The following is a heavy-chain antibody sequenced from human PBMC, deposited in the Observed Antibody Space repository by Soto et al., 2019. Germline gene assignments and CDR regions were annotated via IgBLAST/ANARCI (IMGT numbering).Heavy chain of an antibody. Sequence: QVHLQESGPGLVKPSGTLALTCAVSGGSISSDKWWTWVRQPPGKGLEWIGEISHRGSTNYSPSFKSRLRLSVDTTKTQFSLRLTSVPAADPAVYYCAAIPLTSGVVSGRFDPWGQGIMVTVSS. CDR2: ISHRGST. CDR1: GGSISSDKW. D-gene: IGHD3-3*01. J-gene: IGHJ5*02. CDR3: AAIPLTSGVVSGRFDP. V-gene: IGHV4-4*02.